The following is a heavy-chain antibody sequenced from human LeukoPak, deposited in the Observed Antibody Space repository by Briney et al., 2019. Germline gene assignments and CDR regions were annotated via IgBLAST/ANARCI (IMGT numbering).Heavy chain of an antibody. Sequence: GGSLRLSCAASGFTFSSYGMHWVRQAPGKGLEWVSSITGSGGSTYYADSVKGRFTISRDNSKNTLYLQMSSLRAEDTAVYYCAKDKGDFWSGHHYWGQGTLVTVSS. J-gene: IGHJ4*02. CDR2: ITGSGGST. D-gene: IGHD3-3*01. CDR3: AKDKGDFWSGHHY. V-gene: IGHV3-23*01. CDR1: GFTFSSYG.